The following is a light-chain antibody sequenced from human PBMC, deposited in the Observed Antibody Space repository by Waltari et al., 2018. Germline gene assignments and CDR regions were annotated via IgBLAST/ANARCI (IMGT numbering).Light chain of an antibody. Sequence: SPDLTQPPSVSVSPGQTAMITCSGSELTDKYIYWFQQKSGQAPVVVIRRNTGRPSGIPERFSASDSGTTGTLVISGVEAEDEADYYCQSADDSGNNVLFGGGTKLTVL. CDR3: QSADDSGNNVL. V-gene: IGLV3-25*03. CDR1: ELTDKY. CDR2: RNT. J-gene: IGLJ2*01.